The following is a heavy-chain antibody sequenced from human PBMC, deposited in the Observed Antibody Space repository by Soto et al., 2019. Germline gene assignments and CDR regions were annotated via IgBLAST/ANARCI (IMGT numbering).Heavy chain of an antibody. V-gene: IGHV1-69*06. CDR3: ARALGSSGWYVLDYYYYGMDV. Sequence: ASVKVSCKASGGTFSSYAISWVRQAPGQGLEWMGGIIPIFGTANYAQKFQGRVTITADKSTSTAYMELSSLRSEDTAVYYCARALGSSGWYVLDYYYYGMDVWGQGTTVTVSS. CDR2: IIPIFGTA. D-gene: IGHD6-19*01. J-gene: IGHJ6*02. CDR1: GGTFSSYA.